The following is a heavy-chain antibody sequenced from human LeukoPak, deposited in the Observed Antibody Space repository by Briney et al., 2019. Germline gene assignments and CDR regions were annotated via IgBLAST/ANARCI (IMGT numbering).Heavy chain of an antibody. D-gene: IGHD6-13*01. Sequence: SETLSLTCTVSGASIRSHYWSWIRQPPGKGLEWIGYIYYSGSTNYNPSLKSRVTISVDTSKNQFSLKLSSVTAADTAVYYCAVDIPGIANYWGQGTLVTVSS. J-gene: IGHJ4*02. CDR1: GASIRSHY. V-gene: IGHV4-59*08. CDR2: IYYSGST. CDR3: AVDIPGIANY.